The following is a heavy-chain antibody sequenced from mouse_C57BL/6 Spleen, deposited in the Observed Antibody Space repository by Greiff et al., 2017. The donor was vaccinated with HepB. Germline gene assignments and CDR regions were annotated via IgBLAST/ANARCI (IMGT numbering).Heavy chain of an antibody. CDR2: ISYSGST. CDR1: GYSITSGYD. CDR3: ARDEGWSAWFAY. D-gene: IGHD2-3*01. Sequence: EVHLVESGPGMVKPSQSLSLTCTVTGYSITSGYDWHWIRHFPGNKLEWMGYISYSGSTNYNPSLKSRISITHDTSKNHFFLKLNSVTTEDTATYYCARDEGWSAWFAYWGQGTLVTVSA. V-gene: IGHV3-1*01. J-gene: IGHJ3*01.